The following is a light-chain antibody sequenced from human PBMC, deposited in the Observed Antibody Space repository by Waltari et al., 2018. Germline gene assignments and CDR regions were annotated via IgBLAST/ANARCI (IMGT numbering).Light chain of an antibody. V-gene: IGKV4-1*01. J-gene: IGKJ4*01. Sequence: DIVMTQSPDSLAVSLGERATINCKSSQSLLYTSTNKNYLSWYQQKPGQPPKRLIYWASTRESGVPDRFSGGESWTDFTLTISSLQAEDVAVYYCLQYYTFPRTFGGGTKVEI. CDR1: QSLLYTSTNKNY. CDR3: LQYYTFPRT. CDR2: WAS.